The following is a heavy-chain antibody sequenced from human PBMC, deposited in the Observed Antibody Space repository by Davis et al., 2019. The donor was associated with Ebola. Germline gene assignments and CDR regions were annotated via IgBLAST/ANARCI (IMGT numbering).Heavy chain of an antibody. J-gene: IGHJ5*02. CDR1: GGSISSADDY. CDR2: IYYSGTT. Sequence: PSETLSLTCTVSGGSISSADDYWNWIRQPPGKGLEWIGYIYYSGTTYYNPSLKSRVTISIDTSKNQFSLNLSSLTAADTAVYYCARLRFLETNWFDPWGQGTLLTVAS. CDR3: ARLRFLETNWFDP. V-gene: IGHV4-30-4*01. D-gene: IGHD3-3*01.